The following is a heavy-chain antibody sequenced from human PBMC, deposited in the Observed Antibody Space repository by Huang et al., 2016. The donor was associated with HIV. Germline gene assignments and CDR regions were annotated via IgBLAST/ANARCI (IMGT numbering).Heavy chain of an antibody. CDR3: AKGIIKKGLTFVDGYAPHTLYLYSGMDV. CDR2: PFDIWHV. D-gene: IGHD3-16*01. V-gene: IGHV3-9*01. CDR1: GFAFSDYS. J-gene: IGHJ6*04. Sequence: MESGGGVVQPGKSMRLSCKASGFAFSDYSMYWVRQAPVHGAVGLCVCPFDIWHVSFTDAVIVSFAGSRDNNKNLFFLDLANVKVDDTAMYYCAKGIIKKGLTFVDGYAPHTLYLYSGMDVWGKVTPVIVSS.